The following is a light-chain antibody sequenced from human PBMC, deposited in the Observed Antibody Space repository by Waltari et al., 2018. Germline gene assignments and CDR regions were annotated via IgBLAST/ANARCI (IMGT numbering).Light chain of an antibody. CDR2: GAS. J-gene: IGKJ2*01. CDR3: QQSHDKPYS. V-gene: IGKV1-39*01. Sequence: DIQLTQSPSFLSASPGDRVSITCRACETVVTYLNWYHRKPGQAPKLLIYGASNLQRGVPAMFTGSGGGTEFTLTISGLRPEDSGTYYCQQSHDKPYSFGQGTKLEIK. CDR1: ETVVTY.